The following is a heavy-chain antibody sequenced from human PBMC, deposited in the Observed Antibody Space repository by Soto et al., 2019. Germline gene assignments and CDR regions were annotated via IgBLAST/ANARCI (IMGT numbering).Heavy chain of an antibody. CDR1: GYTFTSYG. D-gene: IGHD2-2*01. V-gene: IGHV1-18*01. CDR3: ARDNPFEVGYCSSTSSCHGMDV. Sequence: GASVKVSCKASGYTFTSYGISWVRQAPGQGLEWMGWISAYNGNTNYAQKLQGRVTMTTDTSTSTAYMELRSLRSDDTAVYYCARDNPFEVGYCSSTSSCHGMDVWGQGTKVTVSS. J-gene: IGHJ6*02. CDR2: ISAYNGNT.